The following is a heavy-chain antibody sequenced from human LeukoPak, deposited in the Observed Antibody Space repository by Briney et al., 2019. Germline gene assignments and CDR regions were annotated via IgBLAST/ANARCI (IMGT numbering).Heavy chain of an antibody. D-gene: IGHD3-22*01. V-gene: IGHV1-2*02. CDR1: GYTFTGYY. CDR2: INPNSGGT. Sequence: ASVKVSCKASGYTFTGYYMHWVRQAPGQGLGWMGWINPNSGGTNYAQKFQGRVTMTRDTSISTAYMELSRLRSDDTAVYYCARERRPLYYDSSGYYFDYWGQGTLVTVSS. CDR3: ARERRPLYYDSSGYYFDY. J-gene: IGHJ4*02.